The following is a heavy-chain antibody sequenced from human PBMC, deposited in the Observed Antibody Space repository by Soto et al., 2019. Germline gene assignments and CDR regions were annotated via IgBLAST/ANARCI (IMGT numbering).Heavy chain of an antibody. J-gene: IGHJ4*02. CDR3: ARVPYDSSGFADY. V-gene: IGHV3-21*01. CDR2: ISSSSSYI. Sequence: EVQLVESGGGLVQPGRSLRLSCAASGFTFDDYAMHWVRQAPGKGLEWVSSISSSSSYIYYADSVKGRFTISRDNAKNSLYLQMNSLRAEDTAVYYCARVPYDSSGFADYWGQGTLVTVSS. CDR1: GFTFDDYA. D-gene: IGHD3-22*01.